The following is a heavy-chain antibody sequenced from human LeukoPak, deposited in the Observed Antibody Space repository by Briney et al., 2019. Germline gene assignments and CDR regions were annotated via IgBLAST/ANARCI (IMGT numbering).Heavy chain of an antibody. V-gene: IGHV3-53*05. Sequence: GGSLRLSCAASGFTVSTNYMSWVRQAPGKGLEWVSVIYSGGNTYYADSVKGRFTISRDNSKNTLYLQINSLRAEDTAVYYCATAPTVANPWYYFDYWGQGTLVTVSS. CDR2: IYSGGNT. CDR3: ATAPTVANPWYYFDY. J-gene: IGHJ4*02. D-gene: IGHD4-23*01. CDR1: GFTVSTNY.